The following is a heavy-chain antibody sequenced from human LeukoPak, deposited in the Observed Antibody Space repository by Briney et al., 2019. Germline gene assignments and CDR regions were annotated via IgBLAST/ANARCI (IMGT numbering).Heavy chain of an antibody. J-gene: IGHJ4*02. CDR2: IIPIFGTA. V-gene: IGHV1-69*01. CDR1: GGTFISYA. Sequence: SVKVSCKASGGTFISYAISWVRQAPGQELEWMGGIIPIFGTANYAQKFQGRVTITADESTSPAYMELSSLRSEDTAVYYCAREVVVPAAIRGLVDYFDYWGQGTLVTVSS. D-gene: IGHD2-2*02. CDR3: AREVVVPAAIRGLVDYFDY.